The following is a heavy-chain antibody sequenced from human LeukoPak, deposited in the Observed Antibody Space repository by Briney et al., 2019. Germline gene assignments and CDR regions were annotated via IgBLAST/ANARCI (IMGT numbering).Heavy chain of an antibody. V-gene: IGHV3-11*04. J-gene: IGHJ6*03. Sequence: PGGSPRLSCAASVFTFSDYYMSWIRQAPGKGLEWVSYISGSGTTIYYADSVKGRFTISRDNAKNSLYLQMNSLRAEDTAVYYCAKDAGSFSNYYYNYKDVWSKGTTVTISS. D-gene: IGHD2-15*01. CDR2: ISGSGTTI. CDR3: AKDAGSFSNYYYNYKDV. CDR1: VFTFSDYY.